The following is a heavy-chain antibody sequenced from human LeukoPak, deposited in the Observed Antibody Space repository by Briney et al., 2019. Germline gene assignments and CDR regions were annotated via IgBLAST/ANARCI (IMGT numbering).Heavy chain of an antibody. D-gene: IGHD3-3*01. Sequence: ASVNVSCKVSGYTLTELSMHWVRQAPGKGLEWMGGFDPEDGETIYAQKFQGRVTMTEDTSTDTAYMELSSLRSEDTAVYYCATWFVLRFLEWPGWFDPWGQGTLVTVSS. CDR3: ATWFVLRFLEWPGWFDP. J-gene: IGHJ5*02. CDR2: FDPEDGET. V-gene: IGHV1-24*01. CDR1: GYTLTELS.